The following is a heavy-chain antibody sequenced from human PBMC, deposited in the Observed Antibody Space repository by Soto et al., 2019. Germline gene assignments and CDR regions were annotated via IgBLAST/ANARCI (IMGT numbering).Heavy chain of an antibody. CDR1: GGSLSNYG. D-gene: IGHD4-17*01. CDR2: IVPVFGSA. V-gene: IGHV1-69*12. Sequence: QVQLVQSGAEVKKPGSSVKVSCKASGGSLSNYGISWVRQAPGQGLEWMGGIVPVFGSANYAQKFQGRVTITADESPSIVHMDVTSLRSEATAVYYCARGDATKIVVTTYYGLDVWGQGTTVTVSS. CDR3: ARGDATKIVVTTYYGLDV. J-gene: IGHJ6*02.